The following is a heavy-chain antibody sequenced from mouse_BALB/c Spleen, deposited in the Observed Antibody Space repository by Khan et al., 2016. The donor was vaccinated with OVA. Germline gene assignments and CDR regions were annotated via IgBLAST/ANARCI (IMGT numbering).Heavy chain of an antibody. Sequence: EVQLQESGPGLVKPSQSLSLTCTVTGYSITSGYGWNWIRQFPGNKLEWMGYISYSGSTNYNPSLKSRISITRDTSTNQFFLQVNSVTTEDTATYYCARTARIKYWGQGTTLTVSS. V-gene: IGHV3-2*02. D-gene: IGHD1-2*01. CDR3: ARTARIKY. J-gene: IGHJ2*01. CDR2: ISYSGST. CDR1: GYSITSGYG.